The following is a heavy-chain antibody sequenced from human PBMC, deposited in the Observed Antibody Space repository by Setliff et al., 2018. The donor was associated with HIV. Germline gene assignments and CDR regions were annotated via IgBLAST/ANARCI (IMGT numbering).Heavy chain of an antibody. Sequence: GASVKVSCKASGGIFSNYVITWVRQAPGQGFEWMGGIIPMFGTTTYAQNFQGRVMITADESTGTAFMELSSLRSEDTAIYYCARGKYSSGWLNDYWGQGTLVTVSS. D-gene: IGHD6-19*01. CDR2: IIPMFGTT. V-gene: IGHV1-69*13. J-gene: IGHJ4*02. CDR3: ARGKYSSGWLNDY. CDR1: GGIFSNYV.